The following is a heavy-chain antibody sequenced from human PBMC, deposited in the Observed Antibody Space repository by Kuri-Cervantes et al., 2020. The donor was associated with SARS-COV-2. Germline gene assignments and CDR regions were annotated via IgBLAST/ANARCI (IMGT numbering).Heavy chain of an antibody. Sequence: ASVKVSCKASGYTFTSYGISWVRQAPGQGLEWMGWISAYNGNTNYAQKLQGRVTMTTEPSTSTAYMELRSLRSDDTVVYYCAREGYYDSSGYFGDYVRMDVWGQGTTVTVSS. V-gene: IGHV1-18*01. J-gene: IGHJ6*02. CDR1: GYTFTSYG. CDR3: AREGYYDSSGYFGDYVRMDV. CDR2: ISAYNGNT. D-gene: IGHD3-22*01.